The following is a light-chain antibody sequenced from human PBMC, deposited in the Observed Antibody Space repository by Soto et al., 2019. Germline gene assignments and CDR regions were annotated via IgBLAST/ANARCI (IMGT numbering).Light chain of an antibody. CDR2: DAS. V-gene: IGKV1-33*01. Sequence: DTPMTQSPSSLSASVGDRVTITCQSNQDISNYLNWYQQKPGKAPKLLVYDASKLQTGGPSRFSGTGYGTDFSFTISGLQPEDIATYYCQQYDTLPLAFGGGTKVQIK. J-gene: IGKJ4*01. CDR1: QDISNY. CDR3: QQYDTLPLA.